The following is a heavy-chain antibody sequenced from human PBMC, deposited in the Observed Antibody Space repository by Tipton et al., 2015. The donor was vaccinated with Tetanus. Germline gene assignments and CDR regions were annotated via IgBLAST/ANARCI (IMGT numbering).Heavy chain of an antibody. CDR1: GFTFSDYS. V-gene: IGHV3-48*02. Sequence: SLRLSCVGSGFTFSDYSINWVRQAPGRGLEWVTFISGSGGHIYYADPVKGRFTVSRDNAKNSVYLQMSSLRDDDTAIYYCARDRRSYIASAGYGMDVWGQGTPVTASS. CDR2: ISGSGGHI. D-gene: IGHD6-13*01. J-gene: IGHJ6*02. CDR3: ARDRRSYIASAGYGMDV.